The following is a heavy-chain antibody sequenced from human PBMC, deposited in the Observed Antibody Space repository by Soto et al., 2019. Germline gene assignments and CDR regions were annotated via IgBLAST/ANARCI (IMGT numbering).Heavy chain of an antibody. CDR1: GGSISSGGYY. CDR2: IYYSGST. CDR3: ARDRAGALYFDY. V-gene: IGHV4-31*03. J-gene: IGHJ4*02. D-gene: IGHD6-13*01. Sequence: QVQLQESGPGLVKPSQTLSLTCTVSGGSISSGGYYWSWIRQHPGKGLEWIGYIYYSGSTYYNPSLKTRVTISVDTSKNQFSLKLSSVTAADTAVYYCARDRAGALYFDYWGQGTLVTVSS.